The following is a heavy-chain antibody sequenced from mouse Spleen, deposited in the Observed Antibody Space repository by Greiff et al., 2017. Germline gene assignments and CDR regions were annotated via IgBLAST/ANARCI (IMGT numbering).Heavy chain of an antibody. CDR3: ARPYYYGSSPWYFDV. Sequence: EVKLVESGGGLVKPGGSLKLSCAASGFTFSDYGMAWVRQAPGKGPEWVAFISNLAYSIYYADTVTGRFTISRENAKNTLYLEMSSLRSEDTAMYYCARPYYYGSSPWYFDVWGAGTTVTVSS. V-gene: IGHV5-15*02. D-gene: IGHD1-1*01. CDR2: ISNLAYSI. J-gene: IGHJ1*01. CDR1: GFTFSDYG.